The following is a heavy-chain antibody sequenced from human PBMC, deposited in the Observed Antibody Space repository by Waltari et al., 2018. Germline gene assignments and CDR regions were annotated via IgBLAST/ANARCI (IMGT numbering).Heavy chain of an antibody. J-gene: IGHJ4*02. V-gene: IGHV3-53*01. CDR3: ARGCGYSSRNPLGY. CDR1: GFTVSSNY. D-gene: IGHD5-18*01. Sequence: EVQLVESGGGLIQPGGSLRLSCAASGFTVSSNYMSWVRQAPGKGLEWVSVIYSGGSTYYADSVKGRFTISRDNSKNTLYLQMNSLRAEDTAVYYCARGCGYSSRNPLGYWGQGTLVTVSS. CDR2: IYSGGST.